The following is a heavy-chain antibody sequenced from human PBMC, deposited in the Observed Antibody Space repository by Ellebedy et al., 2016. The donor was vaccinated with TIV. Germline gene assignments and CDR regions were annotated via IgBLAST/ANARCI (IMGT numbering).Heavy chain of an antibody. D-gene: IGHD4-17*01. J-gene: IGHJ5*02. CDR2: ISYDGSIK. CDR3: TKQGPDYGDNDPTGWFDP. V-gene: IGHV3-30-3*02. CDR1: GFTFSSYP. Sequence: PGGSLRLSCAASGFTFSSYPMHWVRQAPGKGLEWVAVISYDGSIKYHADSVKGRFTTSSDTSKNTVFLQMNSLRDEDTAVYYCTKQGPDYGDNDPTGWFDPWGQGTLVTVSS.